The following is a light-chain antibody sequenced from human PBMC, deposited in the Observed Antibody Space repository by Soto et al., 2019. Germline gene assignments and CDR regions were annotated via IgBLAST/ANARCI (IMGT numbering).Light chain of an antibody. CDR3: SSCAGSNNPYV. J-gene: IGLJ1*01. V-gene: IGLV2-8*01. CDR2: EVS. CDR1: SSDVGGCKF. Sequence: QSALTQPPSASGSPGQSVTISCTGTSSDVGGCKFVSWYQQYPGKAPKLIIYEVSKRPSGVPDRFSGSKSGNTASLTVSGLQAEVEADYYCSSCAGSNNPYVFGTGTKLTVL.